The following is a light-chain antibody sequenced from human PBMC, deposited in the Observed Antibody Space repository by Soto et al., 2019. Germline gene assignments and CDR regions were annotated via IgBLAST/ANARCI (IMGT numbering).Light chain of an antibody. CDR1: QSVSSSY. V-gene: IGKV3-20*01. Sequence: EIVLTQSPGTLSLSPGERATLSCRASQSVSSSYLAGYQQKPGQAPRLLIYGASSRATGIPDRFSGSGSGTDFTLTISRLEPEDFAVYYCQQYGSSHPMYTFGQGTKLEIK. J-gene: IGKJ2*01. CDR3: QQYGSSHPMYT. CDR2: GAS.